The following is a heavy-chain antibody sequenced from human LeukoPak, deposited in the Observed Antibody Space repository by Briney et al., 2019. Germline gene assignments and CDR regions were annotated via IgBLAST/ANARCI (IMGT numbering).Heavy chain of an antibody. CDR2: ISSSSSYI. Sequence: GGSLRLSCAASRFTFSSYSMNWVRQAPGKGLEWVSSISSSSSYIYYADSVKGRFTISRDNAKNSLYLQMNSLRAEDTAVYYCASYYYDSSGYFDYWGQGTLVTVSS. D-gene: IGHD3-22*01. V-gene: IGHV3-21*01. J-gene: IGHJ4*02. CDR1: RFTFSSYS. CDR3: ASYYYDSSGYFDY.